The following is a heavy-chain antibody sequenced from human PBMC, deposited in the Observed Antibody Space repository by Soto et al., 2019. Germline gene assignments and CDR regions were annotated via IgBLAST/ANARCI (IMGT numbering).Heavy chain of an antibody. D-gene: IGHD2-8*01. V-gene: IGHV1-3*01. CDR2: INPGSGYT. J-gene: IGHJ4*02. CDR3: TRDLNGGNPFDY. CDR1: GYTLPNYS. Sequence: QVQLVQSGAEVKMPGASVRLSCKPSGYTLPNYSIQWVRQAAGQGLQWLGWINPGSGYTEYSQRFQGRVTLSRDNSASTFYMDLTSLTSEDTAVYFCTRDLNGGNPFDYWGQGTLVTVSS.